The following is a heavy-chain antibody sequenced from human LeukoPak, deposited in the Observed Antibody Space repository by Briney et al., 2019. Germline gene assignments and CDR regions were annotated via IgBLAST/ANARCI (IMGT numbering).Heavy chain of an antibody. Sequence: GGSLRLSCAASGFTFSSYAMHWVRQAPGKGLEYVSAISSNGGSTYYANSVKGRFTISRDNSKNTLYLQMGSLRAEDMAVYYRARDVRGGEPGYWGQGTLVTVSS. CDR1: GFTFSSYA. J-gene: IGHJ4*02. D-gene: IGHD2-15*01. V-gene: IGHV3-64*01. CDR3: ARDVRGGEPGY. CDR2: ISSNGGST.